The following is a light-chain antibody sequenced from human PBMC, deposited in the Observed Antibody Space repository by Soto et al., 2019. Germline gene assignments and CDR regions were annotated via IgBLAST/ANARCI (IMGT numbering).Light chain of an antibody. Sequence: QSALTQPPSASGSPGQSVTISCTGTSSDVGGYDFVSWYQQHPGKAPKLIIYDVNKRPSGAPDRFSASKSGYTASLTVSGLQAEDEADYYCSSYGGSNPVVFGGGTKVTVL. CDR2: DVN. J-gene: IGLJ2*01. CDR1: SSDVGGYDF. V-gene: IGLV2-8*01. CDR3: SSYGGSNPVV.